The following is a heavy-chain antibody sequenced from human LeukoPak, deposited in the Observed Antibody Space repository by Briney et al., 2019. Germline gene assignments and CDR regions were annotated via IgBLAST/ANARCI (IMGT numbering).Heavy chain of an antibody. Sequence: GESLRLSCAASGFTVSSNYMSWVRQAPGKGLEWVSVIYSGGSTYYADSVKGRFTISRDNSKNTLYLQMNSLRAEDTAVYYCAILAARARGRDYWGQGTLVTVSS. D-gene: IGHD6-6*01. J-gene: IGHJ4*02. CDR2: IYSGGST. CDR1: GFTVSSNY. CDR3: AILAARARGRDY. V-gene: IGHV3-53*01.